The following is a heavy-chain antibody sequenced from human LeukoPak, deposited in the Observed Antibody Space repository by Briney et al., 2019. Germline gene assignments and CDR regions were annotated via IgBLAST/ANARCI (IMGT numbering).Heavy chain of an antibody. V-gene: IGHV4-30-2*01. J-gene: IGHJ4*02. CDR3: ARNAGYCSSTSCYAGFDY. Sequence: SQTLSLTCDVSGGSISSGGYSWSWIRQPPGKGLEWIGYIYHSGSTYYDPSLKSRVTISVDRSKNQFSLKLSSVTAADTAVYYCARNAGYCSSTSCYAGFDYWGQGTLVTVSS. CDR1: GGSISSGGYS. D-gene: IGHD2-2*01. CDR2: IYHSGST.